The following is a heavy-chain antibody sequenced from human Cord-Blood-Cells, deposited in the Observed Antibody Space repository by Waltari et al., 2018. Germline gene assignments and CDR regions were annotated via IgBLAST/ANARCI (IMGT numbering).Heavy chain of an antibody. Sequence: EVQLVESGGGLVQPGGSLRLSCAASGFTFSSYWMSWGRPAPGKGLDWVANKKQDGSEKYYVDSVKGRFTISRDNAKNSLYLQMNSLRAEDTAVYYCARVLGYSGYDDAFDIWGQGTMVTVSS. V-gene: IGHV3-7*01. CDR2: KKQDGSEK. D-gene: IGHD5-12*01. J-gene: IGHJ3*02. CDR3: ARVLGYSGYDDAFDI. CDR1: GFTFSSYW.